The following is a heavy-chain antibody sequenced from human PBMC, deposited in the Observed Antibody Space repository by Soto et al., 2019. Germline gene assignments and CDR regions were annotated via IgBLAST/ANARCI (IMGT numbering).Heavy chain of an antibody. CDR3: ASLGYCSGGSCYPQPNWFDP. V-gene: IGHV3-7*01. CDR2: IKQDGSEK. J-gene: IGHJ5*02. Sequence: GGSLRLSCAASGFTFSSYWMSWVRQAPGKGLKWVANIKQDGSEKYYVDSVKGRFTISRDNAKNSLYLQMNSLRAEDTAVYYCASLGYCSGGSCYPQPNWFDPWGQGTLVTVSS. CDR1: GFTFSSYW. D-gene: IGHD2-15*01.